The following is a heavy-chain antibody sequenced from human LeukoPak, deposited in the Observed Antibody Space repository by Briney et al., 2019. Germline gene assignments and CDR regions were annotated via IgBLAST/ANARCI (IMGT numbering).Heavy chain of an antibody. CDR1: GGTFRSYA. CDR2: IIPIFGTA. Sequence: SVKVSCKASGGTFRSYAISWVRQAPGQGLEWMGRIIPIFGTANYAQKFQGRVTITTDESTSTAYMELSSLRSEHTAVYYCARDSTYGSGSFDYWGQGTLVTASS. D-gene: IGHD3-10*01. V-gene: IGHV1-69*05. J-gene: IGHJ4*02. CDR3: ARDSTYGSGSFDY.